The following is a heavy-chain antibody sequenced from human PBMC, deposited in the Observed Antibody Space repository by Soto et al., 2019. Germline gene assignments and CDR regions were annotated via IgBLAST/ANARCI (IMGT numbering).Heavy chain of an antibody. D-gene: IGHD6-19*01. CDR2: ISGSGIST. CDR3: AKEVGYSSGWSEFDY. V-gene: IGHV3-23*01. Sequence: EVQLLESGGGLVQPGGSLRPSCAASGFTFSSYAMSWVRQAPGKGLEWVSAISGSGISTYYADSVKGRFTISRDNSKNTLYLQMNSLRAEDTAAYYCAKEVGYSSGWSEFDYWGQGTLVTVSS. J-gene: IGHJ4*02. CDR1: GFTFSSYA.